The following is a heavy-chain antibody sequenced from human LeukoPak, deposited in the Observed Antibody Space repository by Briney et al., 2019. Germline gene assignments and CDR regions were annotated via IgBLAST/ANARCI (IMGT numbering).Heavy chain of an antibody. CDR2: MSGSGGST. CDR1: GFTFSSYA. V-gene: IGHV3-23*01. CDR3: AQDSSAVAGKPSDC. Sequence: QRGGSLTLSCTASGFTFSSYAMSWVRQAPGKGLEWVSAMSGSGGSTYYADSVRGLFTISRDNYKNTLYLQMNSLRAEEKAVYYCAQDSSAVAGKPSDCWGPGTLVTVSS. J-gene: IGHJ4*02. D-gene: IGHD6-19*01.